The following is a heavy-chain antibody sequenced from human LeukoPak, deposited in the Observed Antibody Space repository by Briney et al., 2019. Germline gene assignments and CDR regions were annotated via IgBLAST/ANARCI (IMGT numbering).Heavy chain of an antibody. V-gene: IGHV6-1*01. Sequence: SQTLSLTSAISGDSVSSNSAAWNWIRQSPSRGLEWLGRTYYRSKWYNDYAVSVKSRITINPDTSKNQFSLQLNSVTPEDTAVYYCARDRVVPGPAGGGWFDPWGQGTLVTVSS. D-gene: IGHD2-2*01. CDR3: ARDRVVPGPAGGGWFDP. J-gene: IGHJ5*02. CDR2: TYYRSKWYN. CDR1: GDSVSSNSAA.